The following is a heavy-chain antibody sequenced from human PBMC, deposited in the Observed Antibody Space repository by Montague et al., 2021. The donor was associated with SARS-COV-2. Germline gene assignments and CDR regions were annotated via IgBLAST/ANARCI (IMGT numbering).Heavy chain of an antibody. Sequence: CAISGDSVASTRRSWNGIRQSPSRGLEWVGRTYHRSWWRSQYPGSLESRITISGDTSKNQFSLQLNSVTPEDTAVYYCASAFYGDHWAFDVWGQGTMVTVSS. CDR2: TYHRSWWRS. CDR3: ASAFYGDHWAFDV. CDR1: GDSVASTRRS. J-gene: IGHJ3*01. V-gene: IGHV6-1*01. D-gene: IGHD3-3*02.